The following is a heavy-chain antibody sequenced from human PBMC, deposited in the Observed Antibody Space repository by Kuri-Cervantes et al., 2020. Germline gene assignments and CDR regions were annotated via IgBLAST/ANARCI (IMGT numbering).Heavy chain of an antibody. J-gene: IGHJ4*02. CDR3: VLPRRTGGGYSDY. CDR2: INGGNGNT. D-gene: IGHD5-12*01. Sequence: ASVKVSCKASGYTFTTYAMHWVRQAPGQRLEWMGWINGGNGNTRHSQKFQGRVTITRDTSASTAYMELSSLRSEDTAVHYCVLPRRTGGGYSDYWGQGTMVTVSS. CDR1: GYTFTTYA. V-gene: IGHV1-3*01.